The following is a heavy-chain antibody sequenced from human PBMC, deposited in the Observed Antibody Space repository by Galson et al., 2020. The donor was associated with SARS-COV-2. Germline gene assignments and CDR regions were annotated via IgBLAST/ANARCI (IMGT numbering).Heavy chain of an antibody. J-gene: IGHJ3*02. CDR3: ARDPSSYYDSSGYYGNDAFDI. CDR1: GFTFSNYW. Sequence: GGSLRLSCVASGFTFSNYWMSWVRQAPGKGLEWVAHIKQDGSEKYYADSVKGRFTISRDNGKNSLYLQVNNLRAEDTAVYYCARDPSSYYDSSGYYGNDAFDICGQGTMVTVSS. D-gene: IGHD3-22*01. CDR2: IKQDGSEK. V-gene: IGHV3-7*01.